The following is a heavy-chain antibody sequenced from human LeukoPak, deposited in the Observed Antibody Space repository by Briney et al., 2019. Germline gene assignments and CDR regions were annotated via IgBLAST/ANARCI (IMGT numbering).Heavy chain of an antibody. V-gene: IGHV3-21*01. D-gene: IGHD1-7*01. J-gene: IGHJ5*02. CDR2: ISSSSSYI. CDR1: GFTFSSYG. Sequence: KTGGSLRLSCAASGFTFSSYGMHWVRQAPGKGLEWVSSISSSSSYIYYADSVKGRFTISRDNVKNVLYLQMHSLRAGDTAVYYCARDLGSYELRGIDLWGQGTLVTVSS. CDR3: ARDLGSYELRGIDL.